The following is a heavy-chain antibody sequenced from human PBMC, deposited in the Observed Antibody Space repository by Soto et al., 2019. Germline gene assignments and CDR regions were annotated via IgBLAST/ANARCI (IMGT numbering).Heavy chain of an antibody. Sequence: SETLSLTCTVSGGSISSYYWSWIRQPPGKGLEWIGYIYYSGSTNYNPSLKSRVTISVDTSKNQFSLKLSSVTAADTAVYYCARTAYYYGSVFAPWGQGTLVTVSS. CDR3: ARTAYYYGSVFAP. D-gene: IGHD3-10*01. V-gene: IGHV4-59*08. CDR1: GGSISSYY. CDR2: IYYSGST. J-gene: IGHJ5*02.